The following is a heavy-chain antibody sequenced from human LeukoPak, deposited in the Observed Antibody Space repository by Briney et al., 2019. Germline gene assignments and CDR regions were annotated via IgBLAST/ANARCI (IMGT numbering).Heavy chain of an antibody. CDR1: GGSISSYY. D-gene: IGHD3-22*01. V-gene: IGHV4-34*01. CDR3: ARGPKRVTMIVVVITPFDY. CDR2: INHSGST. J-gene: IGHJ4*02. Sequence: SETLSLTCTVSGGSISSYYWSWIRQPPGKGLEWIGEINHSGSTNYNPSLKSRVTISVDTSKNQFSLKLSSVTAADTAVYYCARGPKRVTMIVVVITPFDYWGQGTLVTVSS.